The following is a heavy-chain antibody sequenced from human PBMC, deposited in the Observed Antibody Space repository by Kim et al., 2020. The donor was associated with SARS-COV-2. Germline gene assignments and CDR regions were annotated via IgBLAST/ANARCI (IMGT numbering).Heavy chain of an antibody. CDR2: IYYSGST. D-gene: IGHD2-21*02. CDR1: GGSISSYY. J-gene: IGHJ6*02. Sequence: SETPSLTCTVSGGSISSYYWSWIRQPPGKGLEWIGYIYYSGSTNYNPSLKSRVTISVDTSKNQFSLKLSSVTAADTAVYYCARVTGIYYYYGMDVWGQGTTVTVSS. V-gene: IGHV4-59*01. CDR3: ARVTGIYYYYGMDV.